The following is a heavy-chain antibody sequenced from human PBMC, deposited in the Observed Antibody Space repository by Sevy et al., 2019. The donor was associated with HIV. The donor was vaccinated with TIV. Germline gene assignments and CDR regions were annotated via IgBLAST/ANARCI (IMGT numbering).Heavy chain of an antibody. V-gene: IGHV3-7*01. D-gene: IGHD2-2*01. Sequence: GGSLRLSCAASGFTFSTYWMSWFRQAPGKGLEWVANINEDGTEKFYVDSVKGRFTMSRDNAKKSLYRQMNSLRAEDAAVYYCARDNATVSRRGLRYYYYGTDVWGQGTTVTVSS. CDR1: GFTFSTYW. CDR3: ARDNATVSRRGLRYYYYGTDV. J-gene: IGHJ6*02. CDR2: INEDGTEK.